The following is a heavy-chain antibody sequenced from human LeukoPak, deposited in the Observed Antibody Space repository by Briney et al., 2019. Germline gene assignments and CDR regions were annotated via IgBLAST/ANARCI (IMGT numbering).Heavy chain of an antibody. D-gene: IGHD3-10*01. Sequence: GGSLRLSCAASGFTFSSYWMSWVRQAPGKGLEWVANIKQDESEKYYVDSVKGRFTISRDNAKNSLYLQMNSLRAEDTAVYYCARVDYGSGSYYYYYYYMDVWGKGTTVTISS. J-gene: IGHJ6*03. V-gene: IGHV3-7*01. CDR2: IKQDESEK. CDR1: GFTFSSYW. CDR3: ARVDYGSGSYYYYYYYMDV.